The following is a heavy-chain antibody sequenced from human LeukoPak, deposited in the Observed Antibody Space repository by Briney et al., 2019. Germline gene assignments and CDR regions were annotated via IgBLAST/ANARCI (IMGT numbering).Heavy chain of an antibody. J-gene: IGHJ4*02. D-gene: IGHD2-2*02. Sequence: QPGGSLRLSCAASGFTFSSYAMHWVRQAPGKGLEWVAVISYDGSNKYYADSMKGRFTISRDNSKNTLYLQMNSLRAEDTAVYYCARELPAPVYTLDYWGQGTLVTVSS. CDR2: ISYDGSNK. CDR3: ARELPAPVYTLDY. CDR1: GFTFSSYA. V-gene: IGHV3-30*04.